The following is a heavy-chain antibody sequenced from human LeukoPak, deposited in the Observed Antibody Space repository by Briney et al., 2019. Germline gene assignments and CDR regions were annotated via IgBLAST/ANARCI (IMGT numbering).Heavy chain of an antibody. CDR3: ARDATRGGDNDY. D-gene: IGHD2-21*02. Sequence: QTGGSLRLSCAASGFTFSSYGMHWVRQAPGKGLEWVSYISSSGSTIYYADSVKGRFTISRDNAKNSLYLQMNSLRAEDTAVYYCARDATRGGDNDYWGQGTRVIVSS. J-gene: IGHJ4*02. V-gene: IGHV3-48*04. CDR2: ISSSGSTI. CDR1: GFTFSSYG.